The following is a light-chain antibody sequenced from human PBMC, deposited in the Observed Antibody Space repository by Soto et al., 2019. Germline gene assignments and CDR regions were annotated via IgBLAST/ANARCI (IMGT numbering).Light chain of an antibody. CDR1: SSDVGGYNY. CDR2: EVS. V-gene: IGLV2-14*01. CDR3: SSYTSSSAPYV. Sequence: QSVLTQPASVSGSPGQSITISCTGTSSDVGGYNYVSWYQQHPGKAPKLMIYEVSNRHSGISNRFSGSKSGNTASLTISGLQAEDEADYYCSSYTSSSAPYVFVTGTMLTVL. J-gene: IGLJ1*01.